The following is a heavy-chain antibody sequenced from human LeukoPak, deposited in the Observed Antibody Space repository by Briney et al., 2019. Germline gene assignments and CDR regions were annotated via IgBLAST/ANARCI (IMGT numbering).Heavy chain of an antibody. J-gene: IGHJ6*02. CDR1: GFTFSSYS. CDR3: AIRGYYDTTYAYDYHAMDV. V-gene: IGHV3-48*02. CDR2: ISGSSRTI. Sequence: GGSLRLSRAASGFTFSSYSMNWVRQAPGKGLEWVSYISGSSRTIYYADSVKGRFTISRDNAKNSLHLQINSLRDEDTAVYYCAIRGYYDTTYAYDYHAMDVWGQGTAVTVSS. D-gene: IGHD3-22*01.